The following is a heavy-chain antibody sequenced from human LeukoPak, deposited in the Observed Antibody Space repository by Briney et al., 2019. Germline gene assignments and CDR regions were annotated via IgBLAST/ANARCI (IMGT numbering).Heavy chain of an antibody. CDR1: GYTFTRYY. CDR3: ARVKERTKATIPDYFQH. CDR2: ISPDSGGT. J-gene: IGHJ1*01. V-gene: IGHV1-2*02. D-gene: IGHD4-17*01. Sequence: ASVKVSCKASGYTFTRYYMHWVRQAPGQGLGWMGWISPDSGGTNYGKNFQGRVTMTRDTSISIVYMEMNRLRSDDTAVYYCARVKERTKATIPDYFQHWGQGTLVTVSS.